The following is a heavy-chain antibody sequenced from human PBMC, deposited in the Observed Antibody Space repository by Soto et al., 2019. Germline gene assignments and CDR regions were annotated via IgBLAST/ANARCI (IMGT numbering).Heavy chain of an antibody. CDR1: GFTFDDYA. CDR3: AKDRRPAAAGTPWFDP. Sequence: EVQLVESGGGLVQPGRSLRLSCAASGFTFDDYAMHWVRQAPGKGLEWVSGISWNSGSIGYADSVKGRFTISRDKAKNSLYLQMNSLRAEDTALYYCAKDRRPAAAGTPWFDPWGQGTLVTVSS. V-gene: IGHV3-9*01. D-gene: IGHD6-13*01. CDR2: ISWNSGSI. J-gene: IGHJ5*02.